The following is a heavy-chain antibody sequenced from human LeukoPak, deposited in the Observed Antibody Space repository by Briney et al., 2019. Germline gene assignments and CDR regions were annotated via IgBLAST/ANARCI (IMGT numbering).Heavy chain of an antibody. J-gene: IGHJ6*02. Sequence: SVKVSCKASGYTFTSYAISWVRQAPGQGLEWMGGIIPIFGTANYAQKFQGRVTITADESTSTAYMELSSLRSEDTAVYYCASGVPGPYYYYYGMDVWGQGTTVTVSS. V-gene: IGHV1-69*13. CDR3: ASGVPGPYYYYYGMDV. CDR1: GYTFTSYA. D-gene: IGHD1-1*01. CDR2: IIPIFGTA.